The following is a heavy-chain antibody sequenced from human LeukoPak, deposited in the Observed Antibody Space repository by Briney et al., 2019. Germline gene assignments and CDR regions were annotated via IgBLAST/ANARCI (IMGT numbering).Heavy chain of an antibody. CDR2: ISGSGGST. D-gene: IGHD2-2*01. CDR1: GFTFSSYD. Sequence: GGSLRLSCAASGFTFSSYDMSWVRQAPGKGLEWVSAISGSGGSTYYADSVKGRFTISRDNSKNTLYLQMNSLRAENTAVYYCAKDLPGYCSSTSCQGIAFDIWGQGTMVTVSS. J-gene: IGHJ3*02. V-gene: IGHV3-23*01. CDR3: AKDLPGYCSSTSCQGIAFDI.